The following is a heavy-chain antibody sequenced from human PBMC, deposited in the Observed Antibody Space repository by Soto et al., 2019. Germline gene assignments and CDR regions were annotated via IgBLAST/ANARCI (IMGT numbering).Heavy chain of an antibody. CDR1: GFTFSSYS. CDR2: ISSSSSTI. V-gene: IGHV3-48*01. CDR3: ARGAYYYDSSGLSY. Sequence: EVQLVESGGGLVQPGGSLRLSCAASGFTFSSYSMNWVRQAPGKGLEWVSYISSSSSTIYYADSVKGRFTISRDNAKNSLYLQMNSLRAEDTAVYYCARGAYYYDSSGLSYWGQGTRSPSPQ. D-gene: IGHD3-22*01. J-gene: IGHJ4*02.